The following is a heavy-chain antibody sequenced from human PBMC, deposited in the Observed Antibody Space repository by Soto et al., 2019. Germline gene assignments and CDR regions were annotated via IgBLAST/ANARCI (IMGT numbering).Heavy chain of an antibody. CDR3: ARAPNYGSSNYWFDP. CDR1: GYTFTSYD. Sequence: ASVKVSCKAAGYTFTSYDINWVRQATGQGPAWMGRMNPNSGNTAYAQKFQGRVTMTRDTSISTAYMELSSLRNEDTAVYYCARAPNYGSSNYWFDPWGQGTLVTVSS. J-gene: IGHJ5*02. V-gene: IGHV1-8*01. CDR2: MNPNSGNT. D-gene: IGHD3-16*01.